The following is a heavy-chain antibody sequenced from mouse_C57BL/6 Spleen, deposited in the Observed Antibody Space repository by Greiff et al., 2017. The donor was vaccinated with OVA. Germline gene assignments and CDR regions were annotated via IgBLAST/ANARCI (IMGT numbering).Heavy chain of an antibody. CDR3: AGGYYWYFDV. CDR1: GYTFTSYW. CDR2: IYPGSGST. D-gene: IGHD1-1*02. Sequence: VKLQQPGAELVKPGASVKMSCKASGYTFTSYWITWVKQRPGQGLEWIGDIYPGSGSTNYNEKFKSKATLTVDTSSSTAYMQLSSLTSEDSAVYYCAGGYYWYFDVWGTGTTVTVSS. J-gene: IGHJ1*03. V-gene: IGHV1-55*01.